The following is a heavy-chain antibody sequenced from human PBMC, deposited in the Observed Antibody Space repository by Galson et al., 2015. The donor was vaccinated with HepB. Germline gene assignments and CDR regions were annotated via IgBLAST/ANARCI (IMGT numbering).Heavy chain of an antibody. V-gene: IGHV3-23*01. D-gene: IGHD6-19*01. CDR2: ITPSGDNT. CDR1: GFTFSYYA. CDR3: AKVFPEKTDGWYRQALYYFDS. Sequence: SLRLSCAASGFTFSYYAMSWVRQAPGKGLKWISAITPSGDNTYSADSMKGRFTIPRDNSRNTLFLQMNSLRADDTAIYFCAKVFPEKTDGWYRQALYYFDSWGQGTRVTVSS. J-gene: IGHJ4*02.